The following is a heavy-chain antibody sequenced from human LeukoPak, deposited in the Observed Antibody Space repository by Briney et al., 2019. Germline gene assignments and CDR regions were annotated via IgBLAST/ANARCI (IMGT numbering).Heavy chain of an antibody. CDR2: IYYSGST. V-gene: IGHV4-31*03. CDR1: GGSISSGGYY. CDR3: ARDPSNDYVRGSYRS. D-gene: IGHD3-16*02. J-gene: IGHJ5*02. Sequence: SETLSLTCTVSGGSISSGGYYWSWIRQHPGKGLEWIGYIYYSGSTYYNPSLKSRVTISVDTSKNQFSLKLSSVTAADTAVYYCARDPSNDYVRGSYRSWGQGTLVTVSS.